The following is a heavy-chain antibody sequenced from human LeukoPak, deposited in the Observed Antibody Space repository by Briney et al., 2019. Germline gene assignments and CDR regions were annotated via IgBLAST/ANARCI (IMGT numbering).Heavy chain of an antibody. CDR2: IDSSGSGK. CDR3: AALWYGEGVY. CDR1: GCTFSAYE. V-gene: IGHV3-48*03. Sequence: GGSLRLSCSASGCTFSAYEMNWVRRAPGKGLEWVSFIDSSGSGKYYADSVKGRFTISRDNAKDSVHLQMNNLRAEDTAVYYCAALWYGEGVYWGQGTLVTVSS. J-gene: IGHJ4*02. D-gene: IGHD3-10*01.